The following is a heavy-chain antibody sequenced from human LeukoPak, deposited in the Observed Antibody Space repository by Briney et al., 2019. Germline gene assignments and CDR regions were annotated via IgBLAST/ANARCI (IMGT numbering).Heavy chain of an antibody. D-gene: IGHD6-19*01. CDR1: GFTVSSNY. CDR2: ISGSGGST. Sequence: QTGGSLRLSCAASGFTVSSNYMSWVRQAPGKGLEWVSAISGSGGSTYYADSVKGRFTISRDNSKNTLYLQMNSLRAEDTAVYYCAKERVGSGKYYFDYWGQGTLVTVSS. CDR3: AKERVGSGKYYFDY. V-gene: IGHV3-23*01. J-gene: IGHJ4*02.